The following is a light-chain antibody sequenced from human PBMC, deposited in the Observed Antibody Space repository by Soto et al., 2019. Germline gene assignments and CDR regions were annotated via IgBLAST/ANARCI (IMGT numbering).Light chain of an antibody. CDR1: QGISSW. CDR2: AAS. CDR3: QQAVSYPQT. Sequence: IQMAQSPSSVSASVVDRFTIPCLSSQGISSWLAWYQQKPGKAPKLLIYAASSLQSGVPSRFSGSGSGTEFTLTISRLEPEDFATYYCQQAVSYPQTFGGGGKVAIK. V-gene: IGKV1-12*01. J-gene: IGKJ4*01.